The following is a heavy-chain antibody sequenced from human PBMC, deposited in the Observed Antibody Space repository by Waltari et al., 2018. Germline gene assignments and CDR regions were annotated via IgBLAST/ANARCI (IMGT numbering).Heavy chain of an antibody. J-gene: IGHJ4*02. CDR2: IYPGGDT. CDR3: ARRGRLSSYFFDY. Sequence: QLHLQESGPGLLKPSETLSLTCAVSGYSISGGDFWGWIRQPPGKGLEWFGSIYPGGDTYFNPSLKSRVTISVDKSKNQYSLNLRSMPAADTAVYYCARRGRLSSYFFDYWGQGTLVTVSS. V-gene: IGHV4-38-2*01. CDR1: GYSISGGDF. D-gene: IGHD2-15*01.